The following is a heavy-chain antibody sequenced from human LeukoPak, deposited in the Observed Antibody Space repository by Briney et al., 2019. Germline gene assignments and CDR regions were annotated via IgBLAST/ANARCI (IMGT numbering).Heavy chain of an antibody. Sequence: ASVKVSCKASGYTFTSYGIIWVRQAPGQGLEWMGWISAYNGNTNYAQKLQGKVTMTTDTSTSTAYMELRSLRSDDTAVYYCARSSAKVGYSSSWYSTYYYYYGMDVWGQGTTVTVSS. V-gene: IGHV1-18*01. CDR3: ARSSAKVGYSSSWYSTYYYYYGMDV. CDR1: GYTFTSYG. CDR2: ISAYNGNT. J-gene: IGHJ6*02. D-gene: IGHD6-13*01.